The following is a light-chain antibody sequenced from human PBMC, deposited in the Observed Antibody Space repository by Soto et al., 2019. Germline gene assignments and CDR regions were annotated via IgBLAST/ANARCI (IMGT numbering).Light chain of an antibody. CDR3: KTYGRE. J-gene: IGKJ1*01. Sequence: EVVLTQSPGTLSLSPGERATLSCRASQSVSSSYLAWCQQKPGQAPSLLIYGASSRATGIPDRFSGSGSGTDFTLTISSEEPEDFDVYYCKTYGREFGQGTKVAIK. CDR1: QSVSSSY. CDR2: GAS. V-gene: IGKV3-20*01.